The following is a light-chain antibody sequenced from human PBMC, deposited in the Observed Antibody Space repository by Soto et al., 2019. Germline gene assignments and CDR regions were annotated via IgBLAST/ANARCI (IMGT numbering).Light chain of an antibody. J-gene: IGKJ1*01. Sequence: EMVLTQSPGTLSLSPGESATLSCKASQSISNSYLAWSQQKPGQAPRLLIYGTSSRATGIPDRFSGSGSGTDFTLTISRLEPEDFAIYYCQQYGRSPGTFGQGTKVDIK. CDR2: GTS. V-gene: IGKV3-20*01. CDR3: QQYGRSPGT. CDR1: QSISNSY.